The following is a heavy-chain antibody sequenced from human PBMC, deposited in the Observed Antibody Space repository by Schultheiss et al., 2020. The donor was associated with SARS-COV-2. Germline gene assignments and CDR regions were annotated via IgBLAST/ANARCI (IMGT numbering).Heavy chain of an antibody. J-gene: IGHJ4*02. CDR1: GFTFSSYA. CDR3: AKDSTITMIVVVITWNYFDY. CDR2: ISGSGGST. V-gene: IGHV3-23*01. D-gene: IGHD3-22*01. Sequence: GESLKISCAASGFTFSSYAMSWVRQAPGKGLEWVSAISGSGGSTYYADSVKGRFTISRDNSKNTLYLQMNSLRAEDTAVYYCAKDSTITMIVVVITWNYFDYWGQGTLVTVSS.